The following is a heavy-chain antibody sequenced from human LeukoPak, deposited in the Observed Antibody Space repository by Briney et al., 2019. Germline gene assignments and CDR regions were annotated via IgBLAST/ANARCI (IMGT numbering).Heavy chain of an antibody. CDR1: GGSISSGAYY. D-gene: IGHD3-10*01. V-gene: IGHV4-61*08. CDR2: IYYSGST. CDR3: ARLLSGGSENLSYLASYYYYALDV. J-gene: IGHJ6*02. Sequence: SETLSLTCTVSGGSISSGAYYWTWIRQPPGKGLEWIGYIYYSGSTNYNPSLRSRVTISVDTSKNQFSLRLSSVTAADTAVYYCARLLSGGSENLSYLASYYYYALDVWGQGTTVTVSS.